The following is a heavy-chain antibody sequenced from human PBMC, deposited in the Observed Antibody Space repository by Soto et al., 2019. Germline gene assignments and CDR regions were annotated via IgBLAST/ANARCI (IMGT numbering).Heavy chain of an antibody. CDR3: ARDAYYYDSSGYYPNDALDI. CDR1: GYTFTSYG. CDR2: ISAYNGNT. Sequence: RASVKVSCKASGYTFTSYGISWVRQAPGQGLEWMGWISAYNGNTNYAQKLQGRVTMTTDTSTSTAYMELRSLRSDDTAVYYCARDAYYYDSSGYYPNDALDIWGQGTMVTVSS. J-gene: IGHJ3*02. V-gene: IGHV1-18*01. D-gene: IGHD3-22*01.